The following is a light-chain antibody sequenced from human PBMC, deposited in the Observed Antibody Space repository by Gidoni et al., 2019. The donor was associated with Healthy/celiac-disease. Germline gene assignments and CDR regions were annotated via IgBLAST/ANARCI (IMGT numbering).Light chain of an antibody. CDR2: WAS. CDR1: QSVLYSSNNKNY. Sequence: DIVMTQSPDSLAVSLGERATINCKSSQSVLYSSNNKNYLAWYQQKPGQPPKLLICWASTRESGVPDRFSGSGSWTDVTLTISSLQAEDVAVYYCQQYYSTPFTFGPGTKVDIK. J-gene: IGKJ3*01. V-gene: IGKV4-1*01. CDR3: QQYYSTPFT.